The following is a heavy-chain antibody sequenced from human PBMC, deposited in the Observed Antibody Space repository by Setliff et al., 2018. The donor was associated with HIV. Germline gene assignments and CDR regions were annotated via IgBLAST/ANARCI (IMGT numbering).Heavy chain of an antibody. V-gene: IGHV4-59*01. CDR2: VDYFGST. CDR3: ARGPGSSWFDS. J-gene: IGHJ5*01. D-gene: IGHD6-13*01. CDR1: GGSINTYY. Sequence: PSENLSLTCTVSGGSINTYYWTWIRQPPEKGLEWIGNVDYFGSTNYSPSLKSRVTVSVDTSKNQFSLNLRSVTAADTAVYYCARGPGSSWFDSWGQGTLVTVSS.